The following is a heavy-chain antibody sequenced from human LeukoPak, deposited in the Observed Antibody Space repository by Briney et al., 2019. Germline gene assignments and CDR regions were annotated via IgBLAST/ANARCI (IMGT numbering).Heavy chain of an antibody. CDR3: ARDGTTVTTGCYYYGMDV. Sequence: ASVKVSCKASGYTFTSYGISWVRQAPGQGLEWMGWISAYNGNTNYAQKLQGRVTMTTDTSTSTAYMELRSLRSDDTAVYYCARDGTTVTTGCYYYGMDVWGQGTTVTVSS. J-gene: IGHJ6*02. CDR1: GYTFTSYG. CDR2: ISAYNGNT. D-gene: IGHD4-17*01. V-gene: IGHV1-18*01.